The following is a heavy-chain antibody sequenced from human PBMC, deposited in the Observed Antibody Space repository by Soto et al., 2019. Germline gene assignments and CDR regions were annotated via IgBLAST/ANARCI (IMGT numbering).Heavy chain of an antibody. CDR1: GYNFTSYY. Sequence: QVQLVQSAAEVKKPGASVKASCKASGYNFTSYYMHWVRQAPGQGLEWMGIINPSVGSTSYAQKFQGRVTMTRDTSTSTGYMEVSSLRSEDTAVYYCAGDLGILTALGGMDVWGQGTTVTVSS. CDR2: INPSVGST. D-gene: IGHD3-9*01. CDR3: AGDLGILTALGGMDV. J-gene: IGHJ6*02. V-gene: IGHV1-46*01.